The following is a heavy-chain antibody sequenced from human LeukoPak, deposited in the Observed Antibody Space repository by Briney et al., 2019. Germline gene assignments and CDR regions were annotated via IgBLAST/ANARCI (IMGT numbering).Heavy chain of an antibody. Sequence: PSETLSLTCAVYGGALSGYSWGWLRQPPGKGLEWIGELNHSGSTNYNPSLKSRVTISVDTSKNQFSLKLRSVTAAYSAFYYCARVPGRPAAVFDYWGQGTLVTVSS. D-gene: IGHD2-2*01. J-gene: IGHJ4*02. CDR1: GGALSGYS. V-gene: IGHV4-34*01. CDR3: ARVPGRPAAVFDY. CDR2: LNHSGST.